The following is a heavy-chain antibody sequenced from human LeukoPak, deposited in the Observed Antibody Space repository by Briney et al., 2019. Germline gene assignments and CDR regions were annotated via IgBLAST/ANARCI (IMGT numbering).Heavy chain of an antibody. CDR2: IYYSGST. Sequence: PSETLSLTCTVSGGSISSYYWSWIRQPPGKGLEWIGYIYYSGSTNYNPSLKSRVTISVDTSKHQFSLKLSSVTAADTAVYYCARVPYSRVLNYYYGMDVWGQGTTVTVSS. CDR3: ARVPYSRVLNYYYGMDV. J-gene: IGHJ6*02. CDR1: GGSISSYY. D-gene: IGHD2-15*01. V-gene: IGHV4-59*01.